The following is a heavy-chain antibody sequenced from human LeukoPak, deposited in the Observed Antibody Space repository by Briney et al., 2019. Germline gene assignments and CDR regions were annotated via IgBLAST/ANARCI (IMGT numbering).Heavy chain of an antibody. Sequence: SETLSLTCTGSGGSISSYYWSWIRQPPGKGLEWIGYIYYSGSTNYNPSLQSRVTISVDTSKNQFSLKLSSVTAADTAVYYCAAADNAFDIWGQGTMVTVSS. CDR1: GGSISSYY. J-gene: IGHJ3*02. V-gene: IGHV4-59*08. CDR2: IYYSGST. D-gene: IGHD2-15*01. CDR3: AAADNAFDI.